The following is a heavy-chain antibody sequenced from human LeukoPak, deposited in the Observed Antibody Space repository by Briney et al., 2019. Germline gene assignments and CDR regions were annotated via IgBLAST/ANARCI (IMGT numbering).Heavy chain of an antibody. CDR1: GFTFSGYA. CDR3: AKRVQGNTGPFHC. CDR2: ISGRGVNT. J-gene: IGHJ4*02. D-gene: IGHD4-23*01. V-gene: IGHV3-23*01. Sequence: GGSLRLSCAASGFTFSGYAMSWVRQAPGKGLECGSGISGRGVNTYYADSVKGRFTISRDNSKNTLRLQMNSLRDEDTAVYYCAKRVQGNTGPFHCWGQGTLASVSS.